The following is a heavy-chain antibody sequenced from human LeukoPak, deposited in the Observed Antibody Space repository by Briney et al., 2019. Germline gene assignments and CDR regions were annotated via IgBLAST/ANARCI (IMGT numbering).Heavy chain of an antibody. D-gene: IGHD3-10*01. CDR3: AKEPRRMVRGVNDAFDI. V-gene: IGHV3-23*01. CDR1: GFTFSSYA. CDR2: ISGSGGST. J-gene: IGHJ3*02. Sequence: GGSLRLSCAASGFTFSSYAMSWVRQAPGKGLEWVSAISGSGGSTYYADSVKGRFTISRDNSKNTLYLQMNSLRAEDTAVYYRAKEPRRMVRGVNDAFDIWGQGTMVTVSS.